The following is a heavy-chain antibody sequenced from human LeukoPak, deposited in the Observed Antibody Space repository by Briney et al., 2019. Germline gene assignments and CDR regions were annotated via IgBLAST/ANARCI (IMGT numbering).Heavy chain of an antibody. D-gene: IGHD3-22*01. CDR2: INSDGSST. V-gene: IGHV3-74*01. Sequence: GGSLRLSCAASGFTFSSYWMHWVRQAPGKGLVWVSRINSDGSSTSYADSVKGRFTISRDNSKNTLYLQMNSLRAEDTAVYYCAREGYYYDSSGYYLYFDYWGQGTLVTVSS. CDR3: AREGYYYDSSGYYLYFDY. J-gene: IGHJ4*02. CDR1: GFTFSSYW.